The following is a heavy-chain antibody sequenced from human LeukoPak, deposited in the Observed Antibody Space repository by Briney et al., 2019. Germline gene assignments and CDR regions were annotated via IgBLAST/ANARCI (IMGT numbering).Heavy chain of an antibody. D-gene: IGHD6-6*01. J-gene: IGHJ4*02. CDR3: ARTSIAARRADFDY. Sequence: ASVKVPCKTSGYTFTDYYIHWMRQAPGQGLEWMGWINSNSGGTSYAQKFQGRVNLTRDTPTRTAFMELNRLTSDDTAVYYCARTSIAARRADFDYWGQGTVVTVSS. V-gene: IGHV1-2*02. CDR2: INSNSGGT. CDR1: GYTFTDYY.